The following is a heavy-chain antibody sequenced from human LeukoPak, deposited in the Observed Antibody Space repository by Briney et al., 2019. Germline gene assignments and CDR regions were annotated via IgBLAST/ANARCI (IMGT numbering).Heavy chain of an antibody. CDR3: ARDGDIVARMDV. CDR2: ISSSGSTI. J-gene: IGHJ6*02. D-gene: IGHD2-15*01. Sequence: PGGSLRLSCGASGFTFRDYYIGWIRQAPAQGLAWVSYISSSGSTIYYADSVKGRFTISRDNAKNSLYLQMNSLRAEDTAIYYCARDGDIVARMDVWGQGTTVTVSS. CDR1: GFTFRDYY. V-gene: IGHV3-11*01.